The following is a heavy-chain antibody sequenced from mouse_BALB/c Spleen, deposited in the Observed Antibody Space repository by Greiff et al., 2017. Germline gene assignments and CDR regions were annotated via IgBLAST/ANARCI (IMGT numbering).Heavy chain of an antibody. CDR3: ARDQGYGYFDY. V-gene: IGHV5-4*02. J-gene: IGHJ2*01. CDR2: ISDGGSYT. Sequence: EVQLQESGGGLVKPGGSLKLSCAASGFTFSDYYMYWVRQTPEKRLEWVATISDGGSYTYYPDSVKGRFTISRDNAKNNLYLQMSSLKSEDTAMYYCARDQGYGYFDYWGQGTTLTVSS. D-gene: IGHD3-1*01. CDR1: GFTFSDYY.